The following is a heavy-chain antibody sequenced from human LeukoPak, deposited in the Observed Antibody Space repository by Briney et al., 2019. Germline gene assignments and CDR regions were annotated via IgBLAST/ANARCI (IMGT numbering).Heavy chain of an antibody. CDR2: IKEDESEK. D-gene: IGHD5-18*01. CDR1: GFTFSTYW. CDR3: ASQIWGGPFDY. V-gene: IGHV3-7*03. J-gene: IGHJ4*02. Sequence: PGASLRLSCAASGFTFSTYWMSWVRQAPGKGLEWVANIKEDESEKYYVDSVKGRFTISRDNAKNSLYLQMNSLRAEDTAVYYCASQIWGGPFDYWGQGTQVTVSS.